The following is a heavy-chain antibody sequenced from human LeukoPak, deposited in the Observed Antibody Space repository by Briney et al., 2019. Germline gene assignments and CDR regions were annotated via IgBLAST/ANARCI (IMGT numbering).Heavy chain of an antibody. V-gene: IGHV3-64D*06. J-gene: IGHJ4*02. Sequence: PGGSLRLSCSASGFIFSTCAMHWVRQAPGKGLEYVSAISPNGGSTYYADSVKGRFSISRDNSKNTLYLQMTSLRPEDTAVYYRVRRSLSSGPLYFDYWGQGTLVTVSS. CDR2: ISPNGGST. CDR3: VRRSLSSGPLYFDY. CDR1: GFIFSTCA. D-gene: IGHD6-19*01.